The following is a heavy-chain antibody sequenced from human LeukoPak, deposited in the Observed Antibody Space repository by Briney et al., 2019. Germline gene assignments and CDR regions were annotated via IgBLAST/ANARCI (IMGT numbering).Heavy chain of an antibody. V-gene: IGHV3-21*01. CDR2: ISSSSSYI. CDR1: GFTFSSYS. D-gene: IGHD4-23*01. Sequence: GGSLRLSCAASGFTFSSYSVNWARQAPGKGLEWVSSISSSSSYIYYADSVKGRFTISRDNAKNSLYLQMNSLRAEDTAVYYCARLATGQYGGNIDYWGQGTLVTVSS. J-gene: IGHJ4*02. CDR3: ARLATGQYGGNIDY.